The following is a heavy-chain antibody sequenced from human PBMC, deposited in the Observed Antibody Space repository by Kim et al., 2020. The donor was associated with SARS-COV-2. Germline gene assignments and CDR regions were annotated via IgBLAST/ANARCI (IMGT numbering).Heavy chain of an antibody. V-gene: IGHV7-4-1*02. CDR1: GYTFTSYA. Sequence: ASVKVSCKASGYTFTSYAMNWVRQAPGQGLEWMGWINTNTGNPTYAQGFTGRFVFSLDTSVSTAYLQISSLKAEDTAVYYCAIIPADILTGWYDPWGQGTLVTVSS. J-gene: IGHJ5*02. CDR2: INTNTGNP. CDR3: AIIPADILTGWYDP. D-gene: IGHD3-9*01.